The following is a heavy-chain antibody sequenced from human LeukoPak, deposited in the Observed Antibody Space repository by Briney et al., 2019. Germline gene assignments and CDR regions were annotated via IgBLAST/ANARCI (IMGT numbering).Heavy chain of an antibody. D-gene: IGHD1-26*01. CDR3: AGDRATSYFDY. CDR2: IWYDGSNK. J-gene: IGHJ4*02. Sequence: GGSLRLSCAASGFTSSSYGMHWVRQAPGKGLEWVAFIWYDGSNKYYTDSVKGRFTISRDNSKNTLYLQMNSLRAEDTAVYYCAGDRATSYFDYWGQGALVTISS. V-gene: IGHV3-33*08. CDR1: GFTSSSYG.